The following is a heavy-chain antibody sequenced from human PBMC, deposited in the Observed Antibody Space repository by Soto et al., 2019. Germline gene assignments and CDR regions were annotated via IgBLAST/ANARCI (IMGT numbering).Heavy chain of an antibody. CDR3: ARGISSRGGSFYYFDY. CDR1: GFTFSSYW. J-gene: IGHJ4*02. Sequence: GGSLRLSCAASGFTFSSYWMSWVRQAPGKGLEWVANIKQDGSEKYYVDSVKGRFTISRDNAKNSLYLQMNSLRAEDTAVYYCARGISSRGGSFYYFDYWGQGTLVTVSS. CDR2: IKQDGSEK. V-gene: IGHV3-7*01. D-gene: IGHD1-26*01.